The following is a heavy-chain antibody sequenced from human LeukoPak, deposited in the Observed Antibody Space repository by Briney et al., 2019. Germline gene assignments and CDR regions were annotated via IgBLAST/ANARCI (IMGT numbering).Heavy chain of an antibody. CDR2: ISSNGGST. V-gene: IGHV3-64*01. CDR1: GFTFSSYA. Sequence: GGSLRLSCAASGFTFSSYAMHWVRQAPGKGLEYVSAISSNGGSTYYANSVKGRFTISRDNSKNTLYLQMGSLRVEDMAVYYCARSRDWYYYMDVWGKGTTVTISS. J-gene: IGHJ6*03. D-gene: IGHD2-21*01. CDR3: ARSRDWYYYMDV.